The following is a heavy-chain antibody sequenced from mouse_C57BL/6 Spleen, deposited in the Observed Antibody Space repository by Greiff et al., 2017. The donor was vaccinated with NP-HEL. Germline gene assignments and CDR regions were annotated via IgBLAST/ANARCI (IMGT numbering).Heavy chain of an antibody. D-gene: IGHD2-12*01. J-gene: IGHJ4*01. CDR3: ARRGGYYSHAMDY. CDR1: GYTFTSYD. CDR2: IYPRDGST. Sequence: VKLMESGPELVKPGASVKLSCKASGYTFTSYDINWVKQRPGQGLEWIGWIYPRDGSTKYNEKFKGKATLTVDTSSSTAYMELHSLTSEDSAVYFCARRGGYYSHAMDYWGQGTSVTVSS. V-gene: IGHV1-85*01.